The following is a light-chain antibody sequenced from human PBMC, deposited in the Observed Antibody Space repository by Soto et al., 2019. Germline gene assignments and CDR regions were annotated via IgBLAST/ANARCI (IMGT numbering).Light chain of an antibody. V-gene: IGKV1-17*01. CDR1: QGIGND. Sequence: DIQMTQSPSSLSASVVDRFTITCRASQGIGNDLNWYQQKPGKAPKRLIFTTSNLQNGVPSRFSGSGSGTEFTLTITSLQPEDFATYYCLQHNTYPLTFGGGTKVDIK. J-gene: IGKJ4*01. CDR3: LQHNTYPLT. CDR2: TTS.